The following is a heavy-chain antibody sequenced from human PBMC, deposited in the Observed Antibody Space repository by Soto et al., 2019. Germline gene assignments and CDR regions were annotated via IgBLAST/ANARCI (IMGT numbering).Heavy chain of an antibody. V-gene: IGHV4-34*01. Sequence: SETLSLTCAVYDGSXSGYFWSWIRQRPGKGLEWIGEINHSGSTNYNPSLKSRVTISVDTSKNQFSLKLSSVTAADTAVYYCARGRYYYDSSGYYRVRLQFEYWGQGTLVTVSS. CDR3: ARGRYYYDSSGYYRVRLQFEY. J-gene: IGHJ4*02. CDR1: DGSXSGYF. CDR2: INHSGST. D-gene: IGHD3-22*01.